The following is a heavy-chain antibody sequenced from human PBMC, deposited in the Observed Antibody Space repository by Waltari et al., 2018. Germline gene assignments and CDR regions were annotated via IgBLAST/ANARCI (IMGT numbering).Heavy chain of an antibody. CDR1: GEPTSDDLSRRTY. Sequence: QVQLQESGPGLVKPTHTLSLTCTVSGEPTSDDLSRRTYWTWIRQSAGKGLEWIGHIYSSGAVDYNPSLRSRVTISLDTPKSHFTLKLTSVTAADTAVYYCANRGVGNYFKYFRLWSPGTLVTVSS. CDR2: IYSSGAV. CDR3: ANRGVGNYFKYFRL. J-gene: IGHJ1*01. D-gene: IGHD1-7*01. V-gene: IGHV4-61*02.